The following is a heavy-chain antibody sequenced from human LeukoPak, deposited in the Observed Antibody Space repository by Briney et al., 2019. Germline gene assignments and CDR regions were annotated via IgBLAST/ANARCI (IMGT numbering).Heavy chain of an antibody. D-gene: IGHD6-13*01. CDR1: GFTFSNYW. J-gene: IGHJ4*02. CDR2: IKHDGSEK. Sequence: GGSLRLSCAASGFTFSNYWMTWVRQAPGKGLEWVANIKHDGSEKYYVDSMKGRFTISRDNAKNSLYLQMNSLRAEDTAVYYCAREQQLAIDYWGQGTLVTVSS. V-gene: IGHV3-7*03. CDR3: AREQQLAIDY.